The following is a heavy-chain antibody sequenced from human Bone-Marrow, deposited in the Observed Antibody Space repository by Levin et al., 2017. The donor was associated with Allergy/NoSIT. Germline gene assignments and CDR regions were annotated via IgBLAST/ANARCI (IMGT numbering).Heavy chain of an antibody. CDR3: ARDREEDYGDYGGPYYYYYGMDV. V-gene: IGHV4-4*07. J-gene: IGHJ6*02. Sequence: SETLSLTCTVSGGSISSYYWSWIRQPAGKGLEWIGRIYTSGSTNYNPSLKSRVTMSVDTSKNQFSLKLSSVTAADTAVYYCARDREEDYGDYGGPYYYYYGMDVWGQGTTVTVSS. CDR1: GGSISSYY. CDR2: IYTSGST. D-gene: IGHD4-17*01.